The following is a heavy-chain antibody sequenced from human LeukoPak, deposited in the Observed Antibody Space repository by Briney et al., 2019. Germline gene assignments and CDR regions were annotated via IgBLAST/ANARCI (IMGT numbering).Heavy chain of an antibody. CDR1: AFTFSSYG. J-gene: IGHJ4*02. V-gene: IGHV3-30*18. D-gene: IGHD3-22*01. CDR3: AKGGTYYYDTSSAYDWSDYFHY. Sequence: PGRSLRLSCAASAFTFSSYGMHWVRQAPAKGLEWEAVISYDGSNKYYGDSVKGRFTISRDNSKNTLFLQMNSLRAEDTAVYYCAKGGTYYYDTSSAYDWSDYFHYWGQGTLVTVSS. CDR2: ISYDGSNK.